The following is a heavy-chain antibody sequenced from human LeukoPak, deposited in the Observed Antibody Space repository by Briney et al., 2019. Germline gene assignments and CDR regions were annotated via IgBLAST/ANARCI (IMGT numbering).Heavy chain of an antibody. Sequence: PSQTLSLTYAVSGGSISSGGYSWRWIRKPPGKGLEWIGYIDHSGSTYYNPSLKSRVTISVDRSKNQFSLRLTSVTAADTAVYYCAREGYYDSSGYNWFDPWGQGTLVTVSS. CDR1: GGSISSGGYS. V-gene: IGHV4-30-2*01. CDR3: AREGYYDSSGYNWFDP. J-gene: IGHJ5*02. CDR2: IDHSGST. D-gene: IGHD3-22*01.